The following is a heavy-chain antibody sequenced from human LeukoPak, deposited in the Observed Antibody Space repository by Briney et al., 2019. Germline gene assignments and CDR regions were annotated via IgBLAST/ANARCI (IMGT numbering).Heavy chain of an antibody. V-gene: IGHV3-33*08. CDR3: ARGVIAAAGFVDY. D-gene: IGHD6-13*01. J-gene: IGHJ4*02. CDR1: GFTFSSYS. Sequence: PGRSLRLSCAASGFTFSSYSMNWVRQAPGKGLEWVAVIWYDGSNKYYADSVKGRFTISRDNSKNTLYLQMNSLRAEDTAVYYCARGVIAAAGFVDYWGQGTLVTVSS. CDR2: IWYDGSNK.